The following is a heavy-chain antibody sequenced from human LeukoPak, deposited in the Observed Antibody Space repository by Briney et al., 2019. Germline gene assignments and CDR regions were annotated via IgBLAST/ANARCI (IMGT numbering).Heavy chain of an antibody. CDR1: GYTFTSYY. J-gene: IGHJ6*03. Sequence: ASVKVSCKASGYTFTSYYMHWVRQAPGQGLEWMEIINPSGGSTSYAQKFQGRVTMTRDMSTSTVYMELSSLRSEDTAVYYCARDESLRYYYGSYYYYMDVWGKGTTVTVSS. CDR2: INPSGGST. V-gene: IGHV1-46*01. D-gene: IGHD3-10*01. CDR3: ARDESLRYYYGSYYYYMDV.